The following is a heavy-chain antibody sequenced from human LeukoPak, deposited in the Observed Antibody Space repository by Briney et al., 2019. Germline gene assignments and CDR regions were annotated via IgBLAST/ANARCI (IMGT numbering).Heavy chain of an antibody. J-gene: IGHJ4*02. Sequence: GGSLRLSCAASGFTFSSYGMHWVRQAPGKGLEWVAVIWYDGSNKYYADSVKGRFTISRDNSKNTLYLQMNSLRAEDTAVYYCARELSEGALDYWGQGTLVTVSS. CDR3: ARELSEGALDY. D-gene: IGHD1-26*01. CDR2: IWYDGSNK. CDR1: GFTFSSYG. V-gene: IGHV3-33*01.